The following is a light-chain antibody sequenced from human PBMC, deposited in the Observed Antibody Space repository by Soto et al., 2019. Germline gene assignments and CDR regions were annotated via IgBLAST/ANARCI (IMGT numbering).Light chain of an antibody. J-gene: IGKJ4*01. CDR3: QHFNISPPT. CDR1: QGISSA. Sequence: AIQLTQSPSSLSASVGDRVTITCRASQGISSALAWYQQKPGKAPKLLNYDASSLESGVPSRFRGSGSGTDFTLTISSLQPEDFATYYCQHFNISPPTFGGGTKGDIK. V-gene: IGKV1-13*02. CDR2: DAS.